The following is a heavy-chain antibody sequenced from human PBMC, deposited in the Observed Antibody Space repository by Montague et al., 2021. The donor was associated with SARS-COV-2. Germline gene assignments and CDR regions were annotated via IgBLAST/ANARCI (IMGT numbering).Heavy chain of an antibody. J-gene: IGHJ4*02. D-gene: IGHD5-12*01. CDR3: AREVGRGYSGYEGEY. CDR1: GGSISSSYY. Sequence: SETLSLTCIVSGGSISSSYYWGWIRQPPGKGLEWIGEINHSGSTNYNPSLKSRVTISVDTSKNQFSLKLSSVTAADTAVYYCAREVGRGYSGYEGEYWGQGTLVTVSS. CDR2: INHSGST. V-gene: IGHV4/OR15-8*01.